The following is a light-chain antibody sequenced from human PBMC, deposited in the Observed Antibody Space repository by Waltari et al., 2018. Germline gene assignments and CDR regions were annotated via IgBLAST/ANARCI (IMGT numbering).Light chain of an antibody. CDR1: QGISNY. CDR3: LHYNSFPWT. V-gene: IGKV1-17*03. CDR2: AAS. J-gene: IGKJ1*01. Sequence: DIQMTQSPSAMSASVGDRVTFTCRASQGISNYLAWFQQKPGKVPKRLSYAASSLQSGVPSRFSGSGSGTEFTLTISTLQPEDFATYFCLHYNSFPWTFGQGTQVEIK.